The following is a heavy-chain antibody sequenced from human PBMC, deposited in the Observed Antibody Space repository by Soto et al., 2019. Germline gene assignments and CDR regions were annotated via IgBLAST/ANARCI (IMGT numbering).Heavy chain of an antibody. Sequence: QVQLQQSGPGLVKPSQTLSLTCAISGDTVSSSSAAWTWIRQSPSRGLEWLGRTYYRSTWGNDYVISVKSRITINPDTSNNQFSLHMNSVPPEDTAVYYCARKIAATGKYGTFDYWGQGTLVTVSS. D-gene: IGHD6-13*01. CDR3: ARKIAATGKYGTFDY. V-gene: IGHV6-1*01. CDR2: TYYRSTWGN. J-gene: IGHJ4*02. CDR1: GDTVSSSSAA.